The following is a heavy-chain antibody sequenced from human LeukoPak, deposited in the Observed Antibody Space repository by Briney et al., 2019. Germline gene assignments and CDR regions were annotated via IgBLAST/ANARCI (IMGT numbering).Heavy chain of an antibody. CDR3: AKGYIQLWWFDY. CDR2: ISGSGDGA. Sequence: GGSLRLSCAASEFTFSTFAMSWAGRAPGKGRQGVSLISGSGDGAHYADPVKGRFTISRDNSKNTVYLQMTNLRAEDTAVYYCAKGYIQLWWFDYWGQGTLVTVSS. CDR1: EFTFSTFA. J-gene: IGHJ4*02. D-gene: IGHD2-21*01. V-gene: IGHV3-23*01.